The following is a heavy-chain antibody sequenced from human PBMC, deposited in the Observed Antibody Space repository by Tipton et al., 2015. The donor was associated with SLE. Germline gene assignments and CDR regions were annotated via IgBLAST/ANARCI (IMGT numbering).Heavy chain of an antibody. CDR1: GFTFSGSA. CDR3: TRLYDFWSHYGMDV. CDR2: IRSKANSYAT. Sequence: SLRLSCAASGFTFSGSAMHWVRQASRKGLEWVGRIRSKANSYATAYAASVKGRFTISRDDSKNTAYLQMNSLKTEDTAVYYCTRLYDFWSHYGMDVWGQGTTVTVSS. D-gene: IGHD3-3*01. J-gene: IGHJ6*02. V-gene: IGHV3-73*01.